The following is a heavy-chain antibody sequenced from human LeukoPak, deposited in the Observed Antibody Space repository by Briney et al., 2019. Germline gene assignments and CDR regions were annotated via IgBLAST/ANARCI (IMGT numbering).Heavy chain of an antibody. CDR1: GFTFDDYA. V-gene: IGHV3-9*01. D-gene: IGHD1-14*01. CDR2: ISWNSGSI. Sequence: GGSLRLSCAASGFTFDDYAMHWVRQAPGKSLEWVSGISWNSGSIGYADSVKGRFTISRDNAKNSLYLQMNSLRAEDTALYYCAKDIRKSLDVWGQGTTVTVSS. CDR3: AKDIRKSLDV. J-gene: IGHJ6*02.